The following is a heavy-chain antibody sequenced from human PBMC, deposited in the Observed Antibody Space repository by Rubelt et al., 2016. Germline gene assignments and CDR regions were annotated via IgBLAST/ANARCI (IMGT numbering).Heavy chain of an antibody. CDR2: IYPGDSDT. V-gene: IGHV5-51*01. D-gene: IGHD6-6*01. J-gene: IGHJ3*02. Sequence: EVQLVQSGAEVKKPGESLRISCKGSGYSFTSYWIGWVRQMPGKGLEWMGIIYPGDSDTRYSPSFQGQVTISADKSISTAYLQWSSLKAADTAMYYCASLSSSSHDAFDIWGQGTMVTVAS. CDR3: ASLSSSSHDAFDI. CDR1: GYSFTSYW.